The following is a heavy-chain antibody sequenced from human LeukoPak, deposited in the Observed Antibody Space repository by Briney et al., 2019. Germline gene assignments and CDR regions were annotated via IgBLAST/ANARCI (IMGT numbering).Heavy chain of an antibody. J-gene: IGHJ4*02. Sequence: PVKVSRKPSGYTFTNYDINWVRQAPGQGLEWMGWISTYNGNTNYAQKLQGRVTMTTDPPTSTVYMELRSLRSDDAAVYYCAKIAYGANFFDYWGQGTLVTVSS. D-gene: IGHD4/OR15-4a*01. CDR1: GYTFTNYD. CDR3: AKIAYGANFFDY. CDR2: ISTYNGNT. V-gene: IGHV1-18*01.